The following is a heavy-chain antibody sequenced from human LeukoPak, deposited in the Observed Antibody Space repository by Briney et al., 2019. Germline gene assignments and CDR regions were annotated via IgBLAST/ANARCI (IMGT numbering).Heavy chain of an antibody. D-gene: IGHD1-14*01. CDR3: ARERTGYYMAV. V-gene: IGHV3-30*02. CDR1: GFTFSDYA. Sequence: GGSLRLSCAASGFTFSDYAMHWVRQAPGKGLECVAFISYDGSNKYYVDSVKGRFTNSRDDSKNTLYLQMNSLRAEDTAIYYCARERTGYYMAVWGKGTTVTISS. J-gene: IGHJ6*03. CDR2: ISYDGSNK.